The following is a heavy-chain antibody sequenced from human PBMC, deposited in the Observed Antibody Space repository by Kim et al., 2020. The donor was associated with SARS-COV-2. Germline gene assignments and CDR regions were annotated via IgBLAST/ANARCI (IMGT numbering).Heavy chain of an antibody. J-gene: IGHJ4*02. V-gene: IGHV3-33*01. D-gene: IGHD1-26*01. CDR1: GFTFTSFG. CDR2: IRYDGANK. Sequence: GGSLRLSCVASGFTFTSFGMHWVRQAPGRGLEWVSLIRYDGANKYYGDSVKGRFTVSRDDSKNTLYLQMNNLRVEDTAVYYCARDMSGVVGAYWGQGTLVTVSS. CDR3: ARDMSGVVGAY.